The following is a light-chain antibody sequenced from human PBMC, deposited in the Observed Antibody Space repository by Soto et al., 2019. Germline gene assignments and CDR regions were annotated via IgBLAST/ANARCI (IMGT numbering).Light chain of an antibody. CDR2: AAS. V-gene: IGKV3-15*01. J-gene: IGKJ5*01. CDR1: LSLSRN. CDR3: QQYNNWPPIT. Sequence: EIMMTQSPAALSVSPGESATLSCRASLSLSRNLAWYQQKPGQAPRLLIYAASTRATGIPARFSGSGSGTEFALTITSLQSEDFAVYYCQQYNNWPPITFGQGTRLEIK.